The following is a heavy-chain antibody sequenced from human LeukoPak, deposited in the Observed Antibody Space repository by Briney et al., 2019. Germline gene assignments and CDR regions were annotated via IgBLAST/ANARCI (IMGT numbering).Heavy chain of an antibody. V-gene: IGHV1-69*02. Sequence: SVKVSCKASGGTFRSYTISWVRQAPGQGLEWMGRIIPILGIANYAQKFQGRVTITADKSTSTAYMELSSLRSEDTAVYYCARALIVGAAIGAFQHWGQGTLVTVSS. J-gene: IGHJ1*01. D-gene: IGHD1-26*01. CDR1: GGTFRSYT. CDR2: IIPILGIA. CDR3: ARALIVGAAIGAFQH.